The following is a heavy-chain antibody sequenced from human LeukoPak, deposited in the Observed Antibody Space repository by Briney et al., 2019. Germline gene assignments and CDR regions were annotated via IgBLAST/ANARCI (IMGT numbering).Heavy chain of an antibody. CDR1: GFTFSSHN. Sequence: GGSLRLSCAASGFTFSSHNMVWVRQPPGKGLEWISYISDSSITMYYADSVKGRFTISRDNAKNSLYLQMNSLRAEDTAVYYCARHGGFCSGGFCYRLFDPWGQGTLVTVSS. V-gene: IGHV3-48*04. D-gene: IGHD2-8*02. CDR3: ARHGGFCSGGFCYRLFDP. J-gene: IGHJ5*02. CDR2: ISDSSITM.